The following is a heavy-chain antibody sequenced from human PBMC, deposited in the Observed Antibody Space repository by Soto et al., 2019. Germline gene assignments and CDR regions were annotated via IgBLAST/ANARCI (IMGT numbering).Heavy chain of an antibody. V-gene: IGHV4-39*01. CDR2: IYYSGST. J-gene: IGHJ3*02. CDR1: GGSISSSSYY. Sequence: QLQLQESGPGLVKPSETLSLTCTVSGGSISSSSYYWGWFRQPPGKGLEWIGTIYYSGSTYYNPSLKSRVTISVDTSKNQFSLKLSSVTAADTAVYYCANPTGGSPIWGQGTMVTVSS. CDR3: ANPTGGSPI. D-gene: IGHD1-26*01.